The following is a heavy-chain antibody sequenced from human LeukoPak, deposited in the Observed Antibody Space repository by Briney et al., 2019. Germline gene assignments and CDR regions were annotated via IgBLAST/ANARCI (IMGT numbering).Heavy chain of an antibody. Sequence: SETLSLTCTVSGDSINGYYWSWIRQSPGRGLEWIGYIHYTGTANYHPSLLSRVTISIDTSKSQFSLHLRSVTAADTAVYYCARDNQWLVPGWFDPWGQGTLVTVSS. J-gene: IGHJ5*02. D-gene: IGHD6-19*01. CDR1: GDSINGYY. V-gene: IGHV4-59*12. CDR3: ARDNQWLVPGWFDP. CDR2: IHYTGTA.